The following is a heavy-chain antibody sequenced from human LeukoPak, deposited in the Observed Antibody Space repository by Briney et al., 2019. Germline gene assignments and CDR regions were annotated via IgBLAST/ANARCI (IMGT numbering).Heavy chain of an antibody. D-gene: IGHD2-15*01. CDR1: GYTFTSYA. J-gene: IGHJ6*03. Sequence: ASVKVSCKASGYTFTSYAMNWVRRAPGQGLEWMGWINTNTGNPTYAQGFTGRFVFSLDTSVSTAYLQISSLKAEDTAVYYCARGGSYCSGGSCYSYYYYYMDVWGKGTTVTVSS. CDR2: INTNTGNP. CDR3: ARGGSYCSGGSCYSYYYYYMDV. V-gene: IGHV7-4-1*02.